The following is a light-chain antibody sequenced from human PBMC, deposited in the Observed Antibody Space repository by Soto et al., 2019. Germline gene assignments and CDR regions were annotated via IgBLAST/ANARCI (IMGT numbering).Light chain of an antibody. CDR1: QSVSNK. CDR3: QQYNNWPPWT. Sequence: EIVMTQSPATLSVSPGERATLSCRASQSVSNKLAWYQQKPGQAPRLLIYGASTRATGIPARFSGSGSGTEFTLIISSLQSEDFAVYYCQQYNNWPPWTFGQGTKVEIK. V-gene: IGKV3-15*01. CDR2: GAS. J-gene: IGKJ1*01.